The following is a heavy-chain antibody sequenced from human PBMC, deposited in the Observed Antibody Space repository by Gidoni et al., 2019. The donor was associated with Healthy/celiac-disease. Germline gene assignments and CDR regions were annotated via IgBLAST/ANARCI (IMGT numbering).Heavy chain of an antibody. V-gene: IGHV4-39*01. J-gene: IGHJ5*02. CDR2: IYYSGST. Sequence: QLQLQESGPGLVKPSDTLSLTFTVSGGSISSSSSYWGWIRQPPGKGLEWIGIIYYSGSTYYNPSLKSRVTISVDTSKNQFSLKLSAVTAADTAVYYCARRGRNWFDPWGQGTLVTVSS. CDR1: GGSISSSSSY. CDR3: ARRGRNWFDP.